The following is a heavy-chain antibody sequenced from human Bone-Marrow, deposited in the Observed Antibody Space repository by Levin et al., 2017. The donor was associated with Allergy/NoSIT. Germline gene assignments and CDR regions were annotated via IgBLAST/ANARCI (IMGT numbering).Heavy chain of an antibody. CDR3: ARSHCTNGVCFPYYYYGMDV. V-gene: IGHV3-11*01. CDR2: ISSSGSTI. D-gene: IGHD2-8*01. Sequence: SCAASGFTFSDYYMSWIRQAPGKGLEWVSYISSSGSTIYYADSVKGRFTISRDNAKNSLYLQMNSLRAEDTAVYYCARSHCTNGVCFPYYYYGMDVWGQGTTVTVSS. J-gene: IGHJ6*02. CDR1: GFTFSDYY.